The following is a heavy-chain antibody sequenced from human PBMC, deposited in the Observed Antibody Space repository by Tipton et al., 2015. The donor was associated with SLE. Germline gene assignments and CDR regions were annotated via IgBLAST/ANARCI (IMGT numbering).Heavy chain of an antibody. D-gene: IGHD2-15*01. J-gene: IGHJ6*03. CDR2: IYYSGIT. Sequence: TLSLTCTVSGGSISSAVYYWSWIRQHPGKGLEWIGYIYYSGITYYNPSLKSRVTISVDTSKHQLSLKLNSVTAADTAVYYCARHVAWPGYYIDVWGKGTTVTVSS. V-gene: IGHV4-39*01. CDR1: GGSISSAVYY. CDR3: ARHVAWPGYYIDV.